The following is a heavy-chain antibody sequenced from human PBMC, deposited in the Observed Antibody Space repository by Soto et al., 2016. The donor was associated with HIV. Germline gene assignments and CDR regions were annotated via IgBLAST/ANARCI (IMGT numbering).Heavy chain of an antibody. Sequence: EEQLVESGGGLVQPGGSLRLSCTASGTTVTNTYLNWVRQAPGKGLEWVSVIYSDDSTFYADSVRGRFTISRDISKNTLFLQMNSLRAEDTAIYYCARERDYDSSEDGFDMWGQGTMVTVSS. D-gene: IGHD3-22*01. CDR1: GTTVTNTY. CDR3: ARERDYDSSEDGFDM. V-gene: IGHV3-66*01. CDR2: IYSDDST. J-gene: IGHJ3*02.